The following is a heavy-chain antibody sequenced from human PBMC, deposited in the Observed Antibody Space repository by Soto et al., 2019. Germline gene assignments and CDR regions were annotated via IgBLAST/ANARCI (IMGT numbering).Heavy chain of an antibody. CDR2: IYPGDSDT. CDR3: ARISHGDYEEGPLLDY. Sequence: GESLKISCKGSGYSFTSYWIGWVRQMPGKGLEWMGIIYPGDSDTRYSPSFQGQVTISADKSISTAYLQWSSLKASDTAMYYCARISHGDYEEGPLLDYWGQGTLVTVSS. D-gene: IGHD4-17*01. V-gene: IGHV5-51*01. CDR1: GYSFTSYW. J-gene: IGHJ4*02.